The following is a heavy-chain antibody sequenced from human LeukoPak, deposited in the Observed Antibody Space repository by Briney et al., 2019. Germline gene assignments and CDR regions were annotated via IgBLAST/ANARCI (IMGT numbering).Heavy chain of an antibody. J-gene: IGHJ4*02. CDR3: AREAYDSSGYPDY. CDR1: GNYW. V-gene: IGHV3-74*01. CDR2: INSDGSWT. D-gene: IGHD3-22*01. Sequence: GGSLRLSCAASGNYWMHWVRQVPGKGLVWVSHINSDGSWTSYADSVKGRFTISKDNAKNTVYLQMNSLRAEDTAVYYCAREAYDSSGYPDYWGQGTLVTVSS.